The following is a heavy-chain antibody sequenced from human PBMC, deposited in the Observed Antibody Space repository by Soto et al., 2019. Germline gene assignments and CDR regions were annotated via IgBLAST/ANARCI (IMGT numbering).Heavy chain of an antibody. V-gene: IGHV1-69*01. J-gene: IGHJ6*02. D-gene: IGHD1-7*01. CDR1: GVTFSSYA. Sequence: QVQLVQSGAEVKKPGSSVKVSFKASGVTFSSYAIIWVRQAPGKGLEWMGGIIPIFGTANYAQKFQGRVTITADESTRTAYMELSSLRSEDTAVYYCARGIVGTGIIGYYYGMDVWGQGTTVTVYS. CDR2: IIPIFGTA. CDR3: ARGIVGTGIIGYYYGMDV.